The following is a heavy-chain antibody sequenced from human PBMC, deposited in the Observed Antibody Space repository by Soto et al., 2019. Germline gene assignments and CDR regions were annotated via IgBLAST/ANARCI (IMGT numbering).Heavy chain of an antibody. CDR1: GFTFSSYG. CDR2: ISYDGSNK. V-gene: IGHV3-30*18. D-gene: IGHD6-13*01. CDR3: AKDLRGRRQQLVPPYFDY. Sequence: QVQLVESGGGVVQPGRSLRLSCAASGFTFSSYGMHWVRQAPGKGLEWVAVISYDGSNKYYADSVKGRFTISRDNYKNTLYLQMNSLRAEDTAVYYCAKDLRGRRQQLVPPYFDYWGQGTLVTVSS. J-gene: IGHJ4*02.